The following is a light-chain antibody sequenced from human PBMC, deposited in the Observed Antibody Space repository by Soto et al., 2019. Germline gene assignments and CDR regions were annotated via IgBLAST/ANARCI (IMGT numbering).Light chain of an antibody. Sequence: SYELTQPPSVSVAPGQTARIACGGNNIGTKSVHWYQQRPGQAPVVVLYDDTDRPSGIPERFSGSNSGNTATLTISRVQAGDEADYYCQVWVSSSSHVVFGGGTKLTVL. CDR3: QVWVSSSSHVV. CDR1: NIGTKS. V-gene: IGLV3-21*02. CDR2: DDT. J-gene: IGLJ2*01.